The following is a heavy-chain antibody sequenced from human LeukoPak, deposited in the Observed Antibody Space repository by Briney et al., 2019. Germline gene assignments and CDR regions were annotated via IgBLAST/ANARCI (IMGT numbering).Heavy chain of an antibody. D-gene: IGHD4-17*01. CDR2: ISSSGSTI. CDR1: GFTFSSYE. V-gene: IGHV3-48*03. CDR3: ARRRMTTVTNSPVDY. J-gene: IGHJ4*02. Sequence: GGSLRLSCAASGFTFSSYEMNWVRQAPGKGLEWVSYISSSGSTIYYPDSVKGRFTISRDNAKNSLYLQMNSLRAEDTAVYYCARRRMTTVTNSPVDYWGQGTLVTVSS.